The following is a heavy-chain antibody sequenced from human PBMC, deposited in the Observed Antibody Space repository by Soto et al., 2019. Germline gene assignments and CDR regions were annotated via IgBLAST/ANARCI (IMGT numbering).Heavy chain of an antibody. J-gene: IGHJ3*02. V-gene: IGHV1-3*04. D-gene: IGHD2-2*01. CDR3: ARASSAFDI. CDR2: INTGNGNT. Sequence: QVQLVQSGAEVKKPGASVKISCKTSGYKFTSYAMHWVRQAPGQRLEWMGWINTGNGNTKYSQKFQDRVTITMDTSASTAYMELSSLRSEDTAVYYCARASSAFDIWGQGTMVTVSS. CDR1: GYKFTSYA.